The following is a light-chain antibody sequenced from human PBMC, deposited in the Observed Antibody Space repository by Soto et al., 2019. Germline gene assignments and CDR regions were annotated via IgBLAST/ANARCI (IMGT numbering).Light chain of an antibody. CDR1: QSVSSN. Sequence: EVVVTQSPATLSVSPGERATLSCRASQSVSSNLAWYQQKPGQAPRLLIYAASTRATGIPARFSGSGSGTEFTLTISSLQSEDFAVYYCQQYNNWPRTFGQGTKVDIK. CDR3: QQYNNWPRT. CDR2: AAS. J-gene: IGKJ1*01. V-gene: IGKV3-15*01.